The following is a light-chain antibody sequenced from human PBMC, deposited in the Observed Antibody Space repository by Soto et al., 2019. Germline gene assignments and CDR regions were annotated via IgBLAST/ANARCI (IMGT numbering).Light chain of an antibody. J-gene: IGKJ2*01. CDR1: QSVLYSSDNKNY. V-gene: IGKV4-1*01. CDR3: QQYYSTPYT. Sequence: DIVMTQSPDSLAVYLGERATINCKSSQSVLYSSDNKNYLAWYQQKPGQPPNLVIYWASTRESGVPDRFSGRGSGTDFTLTISSLQAEDVAVYYCQQYYSTPYTFGQGTKLEIK. CDR2: WAS.